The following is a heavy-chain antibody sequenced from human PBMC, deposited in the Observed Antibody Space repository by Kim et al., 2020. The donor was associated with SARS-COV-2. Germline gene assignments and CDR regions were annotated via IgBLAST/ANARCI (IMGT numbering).Heavy chain of an antibody. V-gene: IGHV3-23*01. CDR2: ISGSGGST. Sequence: GGSLRLSCAASGFTFSSYAMSWVRQAPGKGLEWVSAISGSGGSTYYADSVKGRFTISRDDSKNTVYLQMTSLRAEDTAVYYCAKDVAAAGYYWGQGTLVTVAT. D-gene: IGHD6-13*01. CDR1: GFTFSSYA. J-gene: IGHJ4*02. CDR3: AKDVAAAGYY.